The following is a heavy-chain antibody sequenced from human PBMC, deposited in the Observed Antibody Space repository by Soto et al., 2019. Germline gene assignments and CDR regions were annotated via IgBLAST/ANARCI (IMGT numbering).Heavy chain of an antibody. CDR2: IVVGSGNT. V-gene: IGHV1-58*01. Sequence: SVKVSCKASGFTFTSSAVQWVRQARGQRLEWIGWIVVGSGNTNYAQKFQERVTITRDMSTSTAYMELSSLRSEDTAVYYCAADLESIAARRNHGKHYYYYGMDVWGQGTTVTVSS. D-gene: IGHD6-6*01. CDR3: AADLESIAARRNHGKHYYYYGMDV. J-gene: IGHJ6*02. CDR1: GFTFTSSA.